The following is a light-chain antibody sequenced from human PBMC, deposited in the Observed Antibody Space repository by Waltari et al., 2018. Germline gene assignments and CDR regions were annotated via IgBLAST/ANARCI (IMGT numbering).Light chain of an antibody. CDR1: KSLVFSDGKTY. CDR3: MQGTPPST. J-gene: IGKJ2*01. V-gene: IGKV2-30*01. CDR2: KVS. Sequence: DVVVTQSPLALSVILGQPASISCKSSKSLVFSDGKTYLNWIQQRPGESPRRLIYKVSNRATWPEERCSGRGSGTDFTLRISRVEAEDVGVYYCMQGTPPSTFGPGTKLEIK.